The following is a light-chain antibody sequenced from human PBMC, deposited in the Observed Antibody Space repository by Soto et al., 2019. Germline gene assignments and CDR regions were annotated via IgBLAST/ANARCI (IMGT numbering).Light chain of an antibody. CDR2: DVS. CDR1: SSDVGRYNY. J-gene: IGLJ3*02. V-gene: IGLV2-14*01. CDR3: SSYTTGTTWV. Sequence: ALTQPASVSGSPGQSITISCTGTSSDVGRYNYVSWHQQHPGKAPKLLIFDVSNRPSGVSDRFSGSKSGNTASLTISGLQAEDEADYYCSSYTTGTTWVFGGGTKVTVL.